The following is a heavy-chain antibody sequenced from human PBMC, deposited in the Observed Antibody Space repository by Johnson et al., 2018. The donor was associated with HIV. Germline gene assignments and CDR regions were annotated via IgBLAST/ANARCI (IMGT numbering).Heavy chain of an antibody. CDR1: GFTFSSYA. CDR3: AFIEYSSLDGFDS. V-gene: IGHV3-30*04. CDR2: ISYDGSNK. Sequence: QEKLVESGGGVVQPGRSLRLSCAASGFTFSSYAMHWVRQAPGKGLEWVAVISYDGSNKYYADSVKGRFTISRDNSKNTLYLQMNSLRAEDTAVYYCAFIEYSSLDGFDSWGQGKMVTVTS. D-gene: IGHD6-6*01. J-gene: IGHJ3*02.